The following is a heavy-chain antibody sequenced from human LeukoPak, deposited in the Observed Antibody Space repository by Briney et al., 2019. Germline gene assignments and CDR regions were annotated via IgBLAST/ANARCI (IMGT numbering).Heavy chain of an antibody. CDR1: GGTFSSYA. D-gene: IGHD3-10*01. CDR3: ARGVLGADDVFDI. CDR2: FIPIFGRV. J-gene: IGHJ3*02. Sequence: GASVKVSCKSSGGTFSSYALSWVRQAPGQGLEWMGGFIPIFGRVNYAQKFQGRVTITTDEPTSTAYMELRSLRSEDTAVYFCARGVLGADDVFDIWGQGTMVTVSS. V-gene: IGHV1-69*05.